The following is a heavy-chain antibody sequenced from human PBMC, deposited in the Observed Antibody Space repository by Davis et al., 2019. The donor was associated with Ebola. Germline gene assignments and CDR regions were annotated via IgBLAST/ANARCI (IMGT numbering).Heavy chain of an antibody. J-gene: IGHJ4*02. D-gene: IGHD1-26*01. CDR2: ISYDGSNK. Sequence: GESLKISCAASGFTFSSYAMHWVRQAPGKGLEWVAVISYDGSNKYYADSVKGRFTISRDNSKNTLYLQMNSLRAEDTAVYYCAKAPEWELYFDYWGQGTLVTVSS. V-gene: IGHV3-30-3*01. CDR3: AKAPEWELYFDY. CDR1: GFTFSSYA.